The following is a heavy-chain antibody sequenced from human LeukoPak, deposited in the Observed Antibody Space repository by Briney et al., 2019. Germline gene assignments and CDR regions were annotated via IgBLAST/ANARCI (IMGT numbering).Heavy chain of an antibody. J-gene: IGHJ5*02. V-gene: IGHV4-59*01. CDR3: ARDKEGWFDP. CDR1: GGSISSYY. CDR2: IYYSGST. Sequence: SETLSLTCTVSGGSISSYYWSWIRQPPGKGLEWIGYIYYSGSTNYNPSPKSRVTISVDTSKNQFSLKLSSVTAADTAVYYCARDKEGWFDPWGQGTLVTVSS.